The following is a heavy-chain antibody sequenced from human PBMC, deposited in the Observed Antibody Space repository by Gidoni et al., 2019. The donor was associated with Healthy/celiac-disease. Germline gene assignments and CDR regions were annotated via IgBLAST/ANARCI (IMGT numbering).Heavy chain of an antibody. D-gene: IGHD1-26*01. J-gene: IGHJ4*02. V-gene: IGHV3-30*02. CDR2: IRYDGSNK. Sequence: QVQLVESGVGVVQPGGSLRLSCAASVFTFSSYGMHWVRQAPGKGLEWVAFIRYDGSNKYYADSVKGRFTIARDNSKNTLYLQMNSLRAEDTAVYYCANNQWWELIQFDYWGQGTLVTVSS. CDR3: ANNQWWELIQFDY. CDR1: VFTFSSYG.